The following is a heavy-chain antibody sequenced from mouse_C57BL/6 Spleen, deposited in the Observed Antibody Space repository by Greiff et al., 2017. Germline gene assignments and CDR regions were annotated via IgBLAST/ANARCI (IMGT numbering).Heavy chain of an antibody. V-gene: IGHV1-80*01. J-gene: IGHJ3*01. D-gene: IGHD2-2*01. Sequence: VQLQQSGAELVKPGASVKISCKASGYAFSSYWMTWVKQRPGKGLEWIGQIYPGDGDTNYNGKFKGKATLTADKSSSTAYMQLSSLTSEDSAVYFCARGNYGYDGFAYWGQGTLVTVSA. CDR3: ARGNYGYDGFAY. CDR1: GYAFSSYW. CDR2: IYPGDGDT.